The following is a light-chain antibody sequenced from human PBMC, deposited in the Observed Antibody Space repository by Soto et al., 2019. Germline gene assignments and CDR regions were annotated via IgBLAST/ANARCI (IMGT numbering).Light chain of an antibody. Sequence: QSVLTQPASVSGSPGQSITISCTGTSSDVGGYNYVSWYQQHPGKAPKLMIYDVSNRPSGVPNRFSGSKSGNTASLPISGLQAEDEAEYYCSSYTSSSTLVYVFGTGTKLTVL. CDR3: SSYTSSSTLVYV. J-gene: IGLJ1*01. CDR2: DVS. CDR1: SSDVGGYNY. V-gene: IGLV2-14*03.